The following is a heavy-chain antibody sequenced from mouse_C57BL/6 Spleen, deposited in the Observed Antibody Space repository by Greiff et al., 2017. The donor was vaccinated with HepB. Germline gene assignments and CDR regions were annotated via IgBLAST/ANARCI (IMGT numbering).Heavy chain of an antibody. CDR1: GYTFTSYW. D-gene: IGHD2-4*01. CDR3: ARRGASDYPLDY. CDR2: IDPSDSYT. V-gene: IGHV1-50*01. J-gene: IGHJ2*01. Sequence: QVQLQQPGAELVKPGASVKLSCKASGYTFTSYWMQWVKQRPGQGLEWIGEIDPSDSYTNYNQKFKGKATLTVDTSSSTAYMQLSSLTSEDSAVYYCARRGASDYPLDYWGQGTTLTVSS.